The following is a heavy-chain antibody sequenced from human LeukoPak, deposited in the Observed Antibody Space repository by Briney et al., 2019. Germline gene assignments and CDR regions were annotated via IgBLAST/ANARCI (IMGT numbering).Heavy chain of an antibody. D-gene: IGHD6-13*01. CDR3: ARERSVSSWYYYNRESYYYGMDV. J-gene: IGHJ6*02. V-gene: IGHV3-33*01. CDR1: GFTFSSYG. CDR2: IWYDGSNK. Sequence: GRSLRLSCAASGFTFSSYGMHWVRQAPGKGLEWVAVIWYDGSNKYYADSVKGRFTISRDNAKNSLYLQMNSLRAEDTAVYYCARERSVSSWYYYNRESYYYGMDVWGQGTTVTVSS.